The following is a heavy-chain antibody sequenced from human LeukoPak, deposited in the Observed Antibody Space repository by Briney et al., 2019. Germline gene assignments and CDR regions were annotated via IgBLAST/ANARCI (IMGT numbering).Heavy chain of an antibody. CDR3: ATTLHCSSTSCFTDEASH. CDR1: GGSFSGYY. D-gene: IGHD2-2*02. Sequence: SETLSLTCAVYGGSFSGYYWSWIRQPPGKGLEWIGEINHSGSTNYNPSLKSRVTISVDTSKNQFSLKLSSVTAADTAVYYCATTLHCSSTSCFTDEASHWGQGTLVTVSS. V-gene: IGHV4-34*01. J-gene: IGHJ4*02. CDR2: INHSGST.